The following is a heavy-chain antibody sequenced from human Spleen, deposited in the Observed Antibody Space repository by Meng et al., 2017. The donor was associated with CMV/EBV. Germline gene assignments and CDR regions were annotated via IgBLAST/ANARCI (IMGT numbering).Heavy chain of an antibody. Sequence: SCAASGFIFSSYSMNWVRQAPGKGLEWVSSISSSGSYMYYADSVKGRFTLSRDNAKNSVRLEMNSLRVEDTAIYYCVREVVVAAGFDPWGQGTLVTVSS. D-gene: IGHD2-15*01. CDR2: ISSSGSYM. CDR3: VREVVVAAGFDP. V-gene: IGHV3-21*06. CDR1: GFIFSSYS. J-gene: IGHJ5*02.